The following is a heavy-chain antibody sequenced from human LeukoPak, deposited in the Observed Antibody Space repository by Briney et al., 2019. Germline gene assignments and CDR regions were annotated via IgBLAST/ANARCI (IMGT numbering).Heavy chain of an antibody. Sequence: GSSVKVSCKASGGTFSSYAISWVRQAPGQGLEWMGWINTNTGNPTYAQGFTGRFVFSLDTSVSTAYLQISSLKAEDTAVYYCAREERYYDFWSGYYYYFDYWGQGTLVTVSS. D-gene: IGHD3-3*01. CDR2: INTNTGNP. J-gene: IGHJ4*02. CDR3: AREERYYDFWSGYYYYFDY. V-gene: IGHV7-4-1*02. CDR1: GGTFSSYA.